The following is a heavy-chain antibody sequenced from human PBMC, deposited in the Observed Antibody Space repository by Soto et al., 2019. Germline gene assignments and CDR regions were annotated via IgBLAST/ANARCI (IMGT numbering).Heavy chain of an antibody. J-gene: IGHJ3*02. V-gene: IGHV1-3*01. Sequence: ASVKVSCKASGYTFTNYGMHLVRQAPGQRLEWMGWINAGNGNTKYSQKFQGRVTVTRDTSASTDYMELSSLRSEDTAVYYCARERSAFDIWGQGTMVTVSS. CDR3: ARERSAFDI. CDR2: INAGNGNT. CDR1: GYTFTNYG.